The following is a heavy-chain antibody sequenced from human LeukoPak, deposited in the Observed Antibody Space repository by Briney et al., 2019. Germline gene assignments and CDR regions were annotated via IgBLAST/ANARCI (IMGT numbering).Heavy chain of an antibody. J-gene: IGHJ6*03. CDR2: IYPGDSDT. D-gene: IGHD6-6*01. V-gene: IGHV5-51*01. CDR1: GYSFTSYW. Sequence: GESLKISCRGSGYSFTSYWIGWVRQMPGKGLEWMGIIYPGDSDTRYSPSFQGQVTIPADKSISTAYLQWSSLKASDTAMYYCARLGGAARPPYYYYYMDVWGKGTTVTVSS. CDR3: ARLGGAARPPYYYYYMDV.